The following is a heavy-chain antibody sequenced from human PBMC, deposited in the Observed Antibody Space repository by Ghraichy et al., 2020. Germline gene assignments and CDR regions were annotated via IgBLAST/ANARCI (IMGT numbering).Heavy chain of an antibody. CDR2: TRNKANSYTT. Sequence: GESLNISCAASGFTFSDHYMDWVRQAPGKGLEWVGRTRNKANSYTTEYAASVKGRFTISRDDSKNSLYLQMNSLKTEDTAVYYCAREAYCGGDCYAFDIWGQGTMVTVSS. D-gene: IGHD2-21*02. CDR3: AREAYCGGDCYAFDI. CDR1: GFTFSDHY. J-gene: IGHJ3*02. V-gene: IGHV3-72*01.